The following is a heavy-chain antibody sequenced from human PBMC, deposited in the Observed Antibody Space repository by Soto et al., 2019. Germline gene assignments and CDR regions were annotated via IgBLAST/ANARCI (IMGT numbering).Heavy chain of an antibody. V-gene: IGHV3-30*18. D-gene: IGHD3-22*01. CDR3: AKGVSGYYYEFDY. J-gene: IGHJ4*02. CDR2: ISYDGSNK. Sequence: QVQLVESGGGVVQPGRSLRLSCAASGFTFSTYGMHWVRQAPGKGLEWVAVISYDGSNKYYADSVEGRFTISRDNSKNTLYLQMNSLRAEDTAVYYCAKGVSGYYYEFDYWGQGTLVTVSS. CDR1: GFTFSTYG.